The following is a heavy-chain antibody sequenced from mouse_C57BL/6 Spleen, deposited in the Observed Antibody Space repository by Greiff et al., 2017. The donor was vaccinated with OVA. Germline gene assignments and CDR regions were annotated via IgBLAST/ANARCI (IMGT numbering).Heavy chain of an antibody. J-gene: IGHJ2*01. CDR3: ARRYDDGEGYYFDY. V-gene: IGHV5-12*01. CDR1: GFTFSDYY. CDR2: ISNGGGST. D-gene: IGHD2-12*01. Sequence: EVKLVESGGGLVQPGGSLKLSCAASGFTFSDYYMYWVRQTPEKRLEWVAYISNGGGSTYYPDTVKGRFTISRDNAKNTLYLQMSRLKSEDTAMYYCARRYDDGEGYYFDYWGQGTTLTVSS.